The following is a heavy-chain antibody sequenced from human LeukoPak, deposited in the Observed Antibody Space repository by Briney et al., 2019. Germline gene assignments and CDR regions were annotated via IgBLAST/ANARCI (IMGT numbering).Heavy chain of an antibody. J-gene: IGHJ4*02. CDR2: INHSGST. CDR1: GGSFSGYY. Sequence: SETLSLTCAVYGGSFSGYYWSWIRQPPGKGLEWIGEINHSGSTNYNPSLKSRVTISVDTSKNQFSLKLSSVTAADTAVYSCARGPIAAAGTPVGPFDYWGQGTLVTVSS. V-gene: IGHV4-34*01. D-gene: IGHD6-13*01. CDR3: ARGPIAAAGTPVGPFDY.